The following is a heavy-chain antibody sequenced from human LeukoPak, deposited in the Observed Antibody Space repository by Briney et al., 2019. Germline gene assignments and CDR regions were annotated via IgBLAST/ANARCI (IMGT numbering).Heavy chain of an antibody. D-gene: IGHD2-21*01. CDR3: ATLRIGFDS. Sequence: GGSLSLSCAASGFNFNDYYMTWIRQAPGKGLEWLSFITSGGITTSYADSVRGRFTISRDNANNFLFLQMNDLRADDTAVYFCATLRIGFDSWGQGTLVTVAS. CDR1: GFNFNDYY. CDR2: ITSGGITT. V-gene: IGHV3-11*04. J-gene: IGHJ5*01.